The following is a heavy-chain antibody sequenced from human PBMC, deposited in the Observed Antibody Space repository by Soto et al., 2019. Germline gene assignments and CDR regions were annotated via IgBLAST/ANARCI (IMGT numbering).Heavy chain of an antibody. V-gene: IGHV3-7*03. J-gene: IGHJ4*02. CDR3: ARADYFDRRFDS. D-gene: IGHD3-22*01. CDR2: IKQDGSEK. Sequence: PGGSLRLSCAASGFVFSTNWMNWVRQAPGKGLEWVADIKQDGSEKYYVDSVKGRFTISRDNAKNSLYLQMNSLRAEDTAVYYCARADYFDRRFDSWGQGTLVTVSS. CDR1: GFVFSTNW.